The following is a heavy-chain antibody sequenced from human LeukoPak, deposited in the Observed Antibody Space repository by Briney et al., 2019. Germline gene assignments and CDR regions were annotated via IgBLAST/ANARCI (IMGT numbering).Heavy chain of an antibody. J-gene: IGHJ4*02. CDR3: ARESGAFSPFGF. Sequence: PSETLSLTCSVSGGSFSTYYWSWIRQPPGKGLEWIGFIYYSGSTDYNPSLKSRVSMSIDKSKNQLSLKLTSVTAADTAMYYCARESGAFSPFGFWGQGALVTVSS. CDR1: GGSFSTYY. D-gene: IGHD1-26*01. V-gene: IGHV4-59*12. CDR2: IYYSGST.